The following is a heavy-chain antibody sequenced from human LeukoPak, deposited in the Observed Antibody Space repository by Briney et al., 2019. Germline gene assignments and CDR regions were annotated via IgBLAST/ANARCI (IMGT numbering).Heavy chain of an antibody. CDR1: GGSFSGYY. J-gene: IGHJ4*02. CDR3: ARGFRRVDY. Sequence: SETLSLTCAVYGGSFSGYYWSWIRQPPGKGLEWIGEINHSGSTNYNPSLKSRVTISVDTSKNQFSLKPSSVTAADTAVYYCARGFRRVDYWGQGTLVTVSS. V-gene: IGHV4-34*01. CDR2: INHSGST.